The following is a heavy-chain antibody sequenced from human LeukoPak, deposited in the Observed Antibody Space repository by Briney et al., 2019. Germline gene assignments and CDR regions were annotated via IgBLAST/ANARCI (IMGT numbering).Heavy chain of an antibody. Sequence: PGRSLRLSCAASGFTFNNYAMSWVRQAPGKGLDWVATTDGSGGSTYYADSVKGRFTVSRDNSKNTVYLQMSSLRAEDTAVYYCAKSGQFDSWGQGTLVTVSS. J-gene: IGHJ4*02. CDR2: TDGSGGST. CDR1: GFTFNNYA. V-gene: IGHV3-23*01. CDR3: AKSGQFDS.